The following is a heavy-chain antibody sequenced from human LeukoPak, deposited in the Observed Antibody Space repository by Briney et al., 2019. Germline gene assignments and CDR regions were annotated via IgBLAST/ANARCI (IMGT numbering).Heavy chain of an antibody. CDR1: GFTFSSYW. CDR2: IKQDGSEK. D-gene: IGHD3-3*01. Sequence: GGSLRLSCAASGFTFSSYWMSWVRQAPGKGLEWVANIKQDGSEKYYVDSVKGRFTISRDNAKNSLYLQMNSLRAEDTAVYYCARSPYYDFWSGYYATFDYWGQGTLVTVSS. V-gene: IGHV3-7*01. CDR3: ARSPYYDFWSGYYATFDY. J-gene: IGHJ4*02.